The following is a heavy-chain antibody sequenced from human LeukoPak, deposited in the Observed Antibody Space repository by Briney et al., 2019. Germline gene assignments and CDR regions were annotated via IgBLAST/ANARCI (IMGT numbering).Heavy chain of an antibody. V-gene: IGHV3-23*01. J-gene: IGHJ4*02. CDR2: ISGSGGST. CDR1: GFTFSSYG. Sequence: GGSLRLSCAASGFTFSSYGMSWVRQAPGKGLEWVSAISGSGGSTYYADSVKGRFTISRDNSKNTLYLQMTSLRAEDTAVYYCAKAIPGYCSGSSCRGLDYWGQETLVTVSS. CDR3: AKAIPGYCSGSSCRGLDY. D-gene: IGHD2-15*01.